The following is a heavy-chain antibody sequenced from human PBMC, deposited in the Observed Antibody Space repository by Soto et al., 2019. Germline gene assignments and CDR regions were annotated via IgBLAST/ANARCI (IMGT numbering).Heavy chain of an antibody. Sequence: QPGGSLRLSCAASGFTFSSYGMHWVRQAPGKGLEWVAVISYDGSNKYYADSVKGRFTISRDNSKNTLYLQMNSLRAEDTAVYYCAXDRIFGIGYSSSPWFDPWGQGTLVTVSS. CDR1: GFTFSSYG. V-gene: IGHV3-30*18. CDR3: AXDRIFGIGYSSSPWFDP. CDR2: ISYDGSNK. J-gene: IGHJ5*02. D-gene: IGHD6-13*01.